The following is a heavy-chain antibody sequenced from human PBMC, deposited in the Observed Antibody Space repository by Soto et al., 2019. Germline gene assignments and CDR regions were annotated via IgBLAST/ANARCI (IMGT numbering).Heavy chain of an antibody. CDR3: AKEIYDSSGYYYVGVDY. J-gene: IGHJ4*02. CDR2: ISGSGGST. D-gene: IGHD3-22*01. Sequence: EVQLLESGGGLVQPGGSLRLSCAASGFTFSSYAMSWVRQAPGEGLEWVSAISGSGGSTYYADSVKGRCTISRDNYKNTLYQQMNSLRAEDTAVYYCAKEIYDSSGYYYVGVDYGGQGTLVTVSS. V-gene: IGHV3-23*01. CDR1: GFTFSSYA.